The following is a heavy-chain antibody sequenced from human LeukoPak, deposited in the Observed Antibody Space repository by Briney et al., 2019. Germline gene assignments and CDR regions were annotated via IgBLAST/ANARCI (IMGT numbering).Heavy chain of an antibody. CDR2: IHRDDKT. CDR1: GFTVSSSF. Sequence: GGSLRLSCAASGFTVSSSFIYWVRRAPGKGLEWVSFIHRDDKTCYADSVKGRFTMSRDSSKNTLYLQMNSLGADDTAVYYCAREVISTPSYFDYWGQGILVTVSS. D-gene: IGHD2-2*01. J-gene: IGHJ4*02. CDR3: AREVISTPSYFDY. V-gene: IGHV3-53*01.